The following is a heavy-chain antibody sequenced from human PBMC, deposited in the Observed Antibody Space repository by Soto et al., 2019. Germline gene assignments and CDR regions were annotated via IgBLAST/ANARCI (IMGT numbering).Heavy chain of an antibody. CDR2: IYWNDDK. D-gene: IGHD3-10*01. V-gene: IGHV2-5*01. CDR1: GFSLITRGVG. Sequence: CGPTLVKPAPALPLTCTFSGFSLITRGVGVGWIGQPPGKALEWLALIYWNDDKRYSPSLKSRLTITKDTSKNQVVLTMTNMDPVDTATHYCASGSGNTDAFDIWGQGTMVTVSS. CDR3: ASGSGNTDAFDI. J-gene: IGHJ3*02.